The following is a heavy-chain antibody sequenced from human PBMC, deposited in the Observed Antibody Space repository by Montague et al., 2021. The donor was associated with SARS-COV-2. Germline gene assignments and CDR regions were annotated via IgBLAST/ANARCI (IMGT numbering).Heavy chain of an antibody. V-gene: IGHV2-70*11. D-gene: IGHD4-17*01. J-gene: IGHJ3*02. Sequence: PALVKPTQTLTLTCTFSGFSLSTSGMCVSWIRQPPGKALEWLARIDWDDDKYYSTSLKTRLTISKDTSKNQVVLTMTIMDPVDTATYYCARILATVNAFDIWGQGTMVTVSS. CDR1: GFSLSTSGMC. CDR2: IDWDDDK. CDR3: ARILATVNAFDI.